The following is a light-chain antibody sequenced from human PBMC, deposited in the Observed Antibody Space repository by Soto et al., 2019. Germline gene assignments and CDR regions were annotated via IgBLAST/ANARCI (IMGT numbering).Light chain of an antibody. CDR3: SSYTSSSTLI. V-gene: IGLV2-14*01. Sequence: QSALTQPASVSGSPGQSITISCTGTISDVGGYNYVSWYQHHPGKAPELMIYEVSNRPSGVSNRFSGSKSGNTASLTIAVLQAEDEADYYCSSYTSSSTLIFGGGTKLTVL. CDR2: EVS. CDR1: ISDVGGYNY. J-gene: IGLJ2*01.